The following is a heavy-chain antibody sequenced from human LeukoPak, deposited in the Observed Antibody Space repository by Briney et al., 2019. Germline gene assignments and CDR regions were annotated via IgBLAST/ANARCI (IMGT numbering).Heavy chain of an antibody. Sequence: PGGSLRLSCVASGFTFSNYWMSWVRQAPGKGLEWVANIKQDGSVKYYVDSVKGRSTVSRDNAKNSHYLQMNGLRAEDTAVYYCARIGYTSLSFDYWGQGTLVTVSS. CDR1: GFTFSNYW. D-gene: IGHD6-6*01. J-gene: IGHJ4*02. CDR3: ARIGYTSLSFDY. CDR2: IKQDGSVK. V-gene: IGHV3-7*01.